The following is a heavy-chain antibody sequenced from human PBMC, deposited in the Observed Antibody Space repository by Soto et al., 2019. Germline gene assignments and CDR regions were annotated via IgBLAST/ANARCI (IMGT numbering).Heavy chain of an antibody. J-gene: IGHJ4*02. V-gene: IGHV3-33*01. Sequence: QVQLVEPGGGVVQPGRSLTLSCVASGFTFTSYGIHWVRQAPGKGLEWVAVIWYDGSNKYYGDSVKGRFSISRDNSKNTVFLQMNSLRAEDTAVYYCARDRRFLEWLDYWGQGTLVSVSS. CDR2: IWYDGSNK. D-gene: IGHD3-3*01. CDR1: GFTFTSYG. CDR3: ARDRRFLEWLDY.